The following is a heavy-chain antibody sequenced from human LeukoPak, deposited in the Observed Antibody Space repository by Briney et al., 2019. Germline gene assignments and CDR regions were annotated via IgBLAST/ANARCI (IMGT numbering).Heavy chain of an antibody. J-gene: IGHJ4*02. CDR2: IYYSGST. CDR3: ARGGYSGYDPLDY. V-gene: IGHV4-31*03. CDR1: GGSISSGGHY. D-gene: IGHD5-12*01. Sequence: SETLSLTCTVSGGSISSGGHYWSWIRQHPGKGLEWIGYIYYSGSTYYNPSLKSRVTISVDTSKNQFSLKLSSVTAADTPVYYCARGGYSGYDPLDYWGQGTLVTVSS.